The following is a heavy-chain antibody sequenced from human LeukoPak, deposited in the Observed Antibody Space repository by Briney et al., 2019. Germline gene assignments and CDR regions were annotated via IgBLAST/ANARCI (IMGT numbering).Heavy chain of an antibody. CDR3: ARDPSSSGWYDY. Sequence: GGSLRLSCAASGFTVSSNYMSWVRQAPGKGLEWVSVIYSGGSTYYADSVKGRFTISRDNSKNTLYLQMNSLRAEDTAVYYRARDPSSSGWYDYWGQGTLVTVSS. D-gene: IGHD6-19*01. V-gene: IGHV3-53*01. CDR1: GFTVSSNY. J-gene: IGHJ4*02. CDR2: IYSGGST.